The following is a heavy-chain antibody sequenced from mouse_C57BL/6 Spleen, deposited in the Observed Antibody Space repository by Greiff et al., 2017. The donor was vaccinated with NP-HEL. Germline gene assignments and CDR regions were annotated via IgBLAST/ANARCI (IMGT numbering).Heavy chain of an antibody. CDR2: ISYDGSN. V-gene: IGHV3-6*01. CDR3: ARDDYDGGNYYAMDY. J-gene: IGHJ4*01. CDR1: GYSITSGYY. D-gene: IGHD2-4*01. Sequence: EVKLMESGPGLVKPSQSLSLTCSVTGYSITSGYYWNWIRQFPGNKLEWMGYISYDGSNNYNPSLKNRISITRDTSKNQFFLKLNSVTTEDTATYYCARDDYDGGNYYAMDYWGQGTSVTVSS.